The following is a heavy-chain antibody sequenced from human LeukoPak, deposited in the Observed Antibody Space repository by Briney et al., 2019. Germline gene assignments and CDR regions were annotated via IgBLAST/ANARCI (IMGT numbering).Heavy chain of an antibody. J-gene: IGHJ4*02. V-gene: IGHV1-8*03. Sequence: ASVKVSCKASGYTFTSYDINWVRQATGQGLEWMGWMNPNSGNTGYAQKFQGRVTITRNTSISTAYMELSSLRSEDTAVYYCARGEYLGYCSGGSCLDFDYWGQGTLVTVSS. CDR2: MNPNSGNT. D-gene: IGHD2-15*01. CDR3: ARGEYLGYCSGGSCLDFDY. CDR1: GYTFTSYD.